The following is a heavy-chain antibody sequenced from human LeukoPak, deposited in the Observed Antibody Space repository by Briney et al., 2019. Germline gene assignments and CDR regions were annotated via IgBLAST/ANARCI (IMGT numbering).Heavy chain of an antibody. D-gene: IGHD1-26*01. J-gene: IGHJ4*02. CDR2: INPSGGST. CDR3: ASQSGSYRPFDY. CDR1: GYTFTNYY. Sequence: GASVKVSCKASGYTFTNYYIHWVRQAPGQGLEWMGIINPSGGSTSYAQKFQGRVTMTRDTSTSTVYMELSSLRSEDTAVYYCASQSGSYRPFDYWGQGTPVTVSS. V-gene: IGHV1-46*01.